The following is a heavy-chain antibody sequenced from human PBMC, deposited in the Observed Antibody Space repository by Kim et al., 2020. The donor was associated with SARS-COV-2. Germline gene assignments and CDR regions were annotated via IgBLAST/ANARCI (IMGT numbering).Heavy chain of an antibody. D-gene: IGHD5-18*01. Sequence: SYNPSLKSRVTISVDTSKNQFSLKLSSVTAADTAVYYCARRDAWIQLWFYWGQGTLVTVSS. J-gene: IGHJ4*02. V-gene: IGHV4-39*01. CDR3: ARRDAWIQLWFY.